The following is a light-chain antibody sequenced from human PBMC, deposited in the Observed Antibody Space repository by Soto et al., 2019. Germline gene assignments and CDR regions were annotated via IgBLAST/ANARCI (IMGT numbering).Light chain of an antibody. Sequence: DLQMTQSPSTLSASVGDRVTITCRASQSISSWLAWYQQKPGKAPKLLIYDASSLESGVPSRFSGSGSGTEFTLTISSLQPDDFATYYCQQYNSYPCTFGQGTKLEIK. CDR1: QSISSW. CDR3: QQYNSYPCT. J-gene: IGKJ2*02. V-gene: IGKV1-5*01. CDR2: DAS.